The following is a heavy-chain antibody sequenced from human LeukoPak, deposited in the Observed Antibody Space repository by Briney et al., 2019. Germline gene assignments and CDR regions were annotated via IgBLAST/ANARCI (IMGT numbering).Heavy chain of an antibody. D-gene: IGHD3-22*01. CDR1: GLTINTNY. J-gene: IGHJ6*04. CDR3: AREIGYYFDSDGSRLRGRLDV. V-gene: IGHV3-53*01. CDR2: IYPGGVT. Sequence: GGSLRLSCAASGLTINTNYMNWVRQAPGRGLEWLSVIYPGGVTKYAESVKGRFTVSRDIAKNTVYLEMNDLRAEDTALYYCAREIGYYFDSDGSRLRGRLDVWGKGTSVTVSS.